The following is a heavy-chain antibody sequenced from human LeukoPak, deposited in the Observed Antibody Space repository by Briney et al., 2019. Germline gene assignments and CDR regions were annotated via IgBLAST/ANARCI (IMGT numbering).Heavy chain of an antibody. D-gene: IGHD5-18*01. J-gene: IGHJ4*02. CDR1: GGSINTYY. CDR2: IYYSGST. Sequence: PSETLSLTCTVSGGSINTYYWSWIRQPPGKGLEWIGYIYYSGSTYYNPSLQSRVTISVDTSKNQFSLKLTSVTAADTAVYYCARIYCAYSYGPFGYWGQGTLVTVSS. CDR3: ARIYCAYSYGPFGY. V-gene: IGHV4-59*01.